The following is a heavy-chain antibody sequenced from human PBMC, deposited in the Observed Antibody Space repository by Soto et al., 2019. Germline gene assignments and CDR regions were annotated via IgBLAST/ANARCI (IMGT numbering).Heavy chain of an antibody. J-gene: IGHJ4*02. Sequence: EVQLVESGGGLVKSGGSLRLSCAASGFTFSSYSMNWVRQAPGKGLEWVSSISSSSSYIYYADSVKGRFTISRDNAKNSLYLQMNSLRAEDTAVYYCARDKGIVATYDYWGQGTLVTVSS. CDR1: GFTFSSYS. CDR3: ARDKGIVATYDY. D-gene: IGHD5-12*01. V-gene: IGHV3-21*01. CDR2: ISSSSSYI.